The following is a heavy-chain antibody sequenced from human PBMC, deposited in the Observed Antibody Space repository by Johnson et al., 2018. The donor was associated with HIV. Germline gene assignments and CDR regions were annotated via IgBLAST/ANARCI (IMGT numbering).Heavy chain of an antibody. V-gene: IGHV3-11*04. CDR1: GFTFSDYY. CDR2: LSSSGRTI. J-gene: IGHJ3*02. Sequence: QMLLVESGGGLVQPGGSLRLSCAASGFTFSDYYMSWIRQAPGKGLEWVSYLSSSGRTIYYADSLKGRFTMSRYNAKKPLYLQMNSLRAEDTAVYYCAREEGTDILTRGDAFDIWGQGTMVTVSS. D-gene: IGHD3-9*01. CDR3: AREEGTDILTRGDAFDI.